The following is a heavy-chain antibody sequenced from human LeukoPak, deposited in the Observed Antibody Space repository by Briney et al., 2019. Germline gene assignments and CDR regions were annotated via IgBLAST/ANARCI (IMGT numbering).Heavy chain of an antibody. Sequence: SETLSLTCTVSGGSISSGSYYWGWIRQPPGKGLEWIGSIYYSGSTYYNPSLKSRVTISVDTSKNQFSLKLSSVTAADTAVYYCARDRFVEGMDVWGQGTTVTVSS. CDR3: ARDRFVEGMDV. CDR2: IYYSGST. CDR1: GGSISSGSYY. V-gene: IGHV4-39*02. J-gene: IGHJ6*02. D-gene: IGHD3-3*01.